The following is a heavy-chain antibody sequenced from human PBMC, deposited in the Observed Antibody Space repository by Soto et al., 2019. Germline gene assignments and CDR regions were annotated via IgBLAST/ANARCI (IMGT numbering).Heavy chain of an antibody. CDR3: ARGGPSNWGIDAFDI. CDR1: GFTFSSYA. CDR2: ISYDGSNK. J-gene: IGHJ3*02. D-gene: IGHD7-27*01. Sequence: GGSLRLSCAASGFTFSSYAMHWVRQAPGKGLEWVAVISYDGSNKYYADSVKGRFTISRDNSKNTLYLQMNSLRAEDTAVYYCARGGPSNWGIDAFDIWGQGTMVTVSS. V-gene: IGHV3-30*04.